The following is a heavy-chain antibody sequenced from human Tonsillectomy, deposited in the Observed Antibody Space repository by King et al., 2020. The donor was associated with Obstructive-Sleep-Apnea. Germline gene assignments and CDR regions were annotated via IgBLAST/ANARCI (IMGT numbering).Heavy chain of an antibody. Sequence: VQLVESGGDVVRPGTSLTLSCIASGFTFSNFEIHWVREAPGKGLEWVTLVSTDGHRQYYADSGKGRFTISRDNSKNTVYLQMNNLRPDDTAMYYCARDFDYWGQGTLVTVSP. V-gene: IGHV3-30*14. CDR2: VSTDGHRQ. CDR3: ARDFDY. J-gene: IGHJ4*02. CDR1: GFTFSNFE.